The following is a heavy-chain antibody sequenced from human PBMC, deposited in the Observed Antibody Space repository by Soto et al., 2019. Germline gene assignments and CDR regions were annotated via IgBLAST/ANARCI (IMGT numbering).Heavy chain of an antibody. CDR1: GGSISSSSYY. Sequence: QLQLQESGPGLVKPSETLSLTCTVSGGSISSSSYYWGWIRQPPGKGLEWIGSIYYSGSTYYNPSLKSRVTLSVDTCKSQSSLKLSSVIAADTAVYYCSRNTAQIGRVIATIDYWCQGTLLTPSS. CDR3: SRNTAQIGRVIATIDY. V-gene: IGHV4-39*01. CDR2: IYYSGST. J-gene: IGHJ4*02. D-gene: IGHD3-16*02.